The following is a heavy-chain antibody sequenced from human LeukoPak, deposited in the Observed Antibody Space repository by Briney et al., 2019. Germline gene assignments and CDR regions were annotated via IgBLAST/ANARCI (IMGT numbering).Heavy chain of an antibody. V-gene: IGHV3-15*01. D-gene: IGHD2-15*01. CDR1: GFTLSNAW. CDR2: IKSKTDGGTT. Sequence: GGSLRLSCAASGFTLSNAWMSWVRQAPGKGLEWVGRIKSKTDGGTTDYAAPVKGRFTISRDESKNTLYLQMNSLKTEDTAVYYCTTEGGWSFYFDSWGQGTLVTVSS. CDR3: TTEGGWSFYFDS. J-gene: IGHJ4*02.